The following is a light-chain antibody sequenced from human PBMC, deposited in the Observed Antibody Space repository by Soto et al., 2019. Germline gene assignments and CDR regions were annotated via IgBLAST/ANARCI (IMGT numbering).Light chain of an antibody. CDR2: DAS. CDR1: QDITNC. CDR3: QQDEGSPVT. J-gene: IGKJ2*01. Sequence: TQSPDTLSASVGDRVTITCQASQDITNCLNWYHQKPGKAPKLLIYDASNLETGVPSRFSGSGSGRHFTFTITSLQPEDIGTYYCQQDEGSPVTFGRGTKVDIK. V-gene: IGKV1-33*01.